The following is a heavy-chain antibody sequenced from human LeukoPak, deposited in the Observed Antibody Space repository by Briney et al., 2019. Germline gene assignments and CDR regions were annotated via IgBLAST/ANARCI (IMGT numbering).Heavy chain of an antibody. Sequence: PSETLSLTCTVSGGSISSYYWSWIRQPPGKGLEWIGYIDYSGSTNYNPSLKSRVTISVDTSKNQFSLKLSSVTAADTAVYYCARRRIGPIDYWGQGTLVTVSS. D-gene: IGHD3-16*01. V-gene: IGHV4-59*08. J-gene: IGHJ4*02. CDR2: IDYSGST. CDR3: ARRRIGPIDY. CDR1: GGSISSYY.